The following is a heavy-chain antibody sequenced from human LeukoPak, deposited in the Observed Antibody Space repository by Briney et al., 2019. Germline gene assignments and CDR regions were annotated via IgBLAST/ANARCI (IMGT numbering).Heavy chain of an antibody. J-gene: IGHJ4*02. CDR1: GESFSGHY. CDR2: IDHSGTT. V-gene: IGHV4-34*01. Sequence: SETLSLTCAVYGESFSGHYWSWIRQPPGKGLEWIGEIDHSGTTTYNPSLESRVTILADTSKNQFSLKVRFLTAADTAVYYCAGRPRSSGNDDGPSGLDYWSQGTRVTVSS. CDR3: AGRPRSSGNDDGPSGLDY. D-gene: IGHD1-1*01.